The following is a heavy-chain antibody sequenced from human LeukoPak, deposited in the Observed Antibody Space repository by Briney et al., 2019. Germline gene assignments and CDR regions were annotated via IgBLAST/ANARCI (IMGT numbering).Heavy chain of an antibody. CDR2: ISSNGGST. V-gene: IGHV3-64*01. CDR1: GFTFSSYA. D-gene: IGHD6-19*01. CDR3: AKGDSSAWYFFDY. J-gene: IGHJ4*02. Sequence: GGSLRLSCAASGFTFSSYAMHWVRQAPGKGLEYVSAISSNGGSTYYANSVKGRFTISRDNSKNTLSLQMNSLRAEDTAVYYCAKGDSSAWYFFDYWGQGTLVTVSS.